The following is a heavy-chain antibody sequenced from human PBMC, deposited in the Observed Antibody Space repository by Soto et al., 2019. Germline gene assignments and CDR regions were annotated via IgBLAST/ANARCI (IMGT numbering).Heavy chain of an antibody. CDR1: GWSTIGYS. J-gene: IGHJ4*02. CDR3: AKGNHPDY. Sequence: XETLTLACAVYGWSTIGYSMSRIRQPPGKGLEWIGEIKHSGSTNYNPSLKSRVTISADTSKNQFSLKLSSGTAADTAVYYWAKGNHPDYWGQGSLVTVSS. CDR2: IKHSGST. V-gene: IGHV4-34*01.